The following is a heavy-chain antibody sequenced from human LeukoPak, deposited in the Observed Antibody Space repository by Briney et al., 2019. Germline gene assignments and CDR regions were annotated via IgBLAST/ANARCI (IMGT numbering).Heavy chain of an antibody. V-gene: IGHV3-21*01. J-gene: IGHJ5*02. CDR1: GFTFSSYS. Sequence: GGSLRLSCAASGFTFSSYSMNWVRQAPGKGLEWVSSISSSSSYIYYADSVKGRFTISRDKAKNSLYLQMNSLRAEDTAVYYCARVGSSGYYYEAHIASWGQGTLVTVSS. CDR3: ARVGSSGYYYEAHIAS. CDR2: ISSSSSYI. D-gene: IGHD3-22*01.